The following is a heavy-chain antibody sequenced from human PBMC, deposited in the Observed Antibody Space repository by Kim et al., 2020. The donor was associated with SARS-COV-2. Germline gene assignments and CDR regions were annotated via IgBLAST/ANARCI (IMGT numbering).Heavy chain of an antibody. Sequence: YADAVKGRFTISRDNSKNTLYLQMNSLRAEDTAVYYCAKPGTETGSDFDYWGQGTLVTVSS. J-gene: IGHJ4*02. CDR3: AKPGTETGSDFDY. D-gene: IGHD3-10*01. V-gene: IGHV3-30-3*02.